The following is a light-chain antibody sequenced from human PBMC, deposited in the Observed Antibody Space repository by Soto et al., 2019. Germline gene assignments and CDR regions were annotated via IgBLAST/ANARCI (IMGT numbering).Light chain of an antibody. CDR2: QDS. Sequence: SYELTQPPSVSVSPGQTASNTCSGDKLGDKYACWYQQKPGQSPVLVIYQDSKRPSGIPERFSGSNSGNTATLTISGTQAMDEADYYCQAWDSRTLFGGGTKLTVL. J-gene: IGLJ2*01. CDR3: QAWDSRTL. CDR1: KLGDKY. V-gene: IGLV3-1*01.